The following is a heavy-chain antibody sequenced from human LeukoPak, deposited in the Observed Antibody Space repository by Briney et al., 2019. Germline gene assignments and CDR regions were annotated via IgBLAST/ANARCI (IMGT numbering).Heavy chain of an antibody. CDR2: INHSGST. D-gene: IGHD6-19*01. V-gene: IGHV4-34*01. Sequence: SETLSLTCAVSGGSISGYYWSWIRQPPGKGLEWIGEINHSGSTNYNPSLKSRVTISVDTSKNQFSLKLSSVTAADTAVYYCARGRLTGPGIAVAALDPWGQGTLVTVSS. CDR3: ARGRLTGPGIAVAALDP. CDR1: GGSISGYY. J-gene: IGHJ5*02.